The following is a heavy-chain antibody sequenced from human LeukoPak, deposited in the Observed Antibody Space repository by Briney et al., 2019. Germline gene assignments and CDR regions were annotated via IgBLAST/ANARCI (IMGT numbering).Heavy chain of an antibody. CDR2: FDPEDGET. D-gene: IGHD2/OR15-2a*01. V-gene: IGHV1-24*01. CDR1: GYTLTELS. J-gene: IGHJ4*02. Sequence: GASVKVSCKVSGYTLTELSMHWVRQAPGKGLEWMGGFDPEDGETIYAQKFQGRVTITTDESTSTAYMELSSLRSEDTAVYYCARGFYRETFDYWGQGTLVTVSS. CDR3: ARGFYRETFDY.